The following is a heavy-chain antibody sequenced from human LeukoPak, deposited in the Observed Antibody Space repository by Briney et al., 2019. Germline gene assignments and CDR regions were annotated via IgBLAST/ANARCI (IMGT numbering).Heavy chain of an antibody. CDR2: IYDSGST. CDR3: ARVRYGGNSFDY. Sequence: SETLSLTCTVSGGSIRSSYYYWGWIRQPPGKGLEWIGSIYDSGSTYYNPSLKSRVTISVDTSKNQFSLKLNSVTAADTAVYYCARVRYGGNSFDYWGQGTLVTVSS. CDR1: GGSIRSSYYY. D-gene: IGHD4-23*01. V-gene: IGHV4-39*01. J-gene: IGHJ4*02.